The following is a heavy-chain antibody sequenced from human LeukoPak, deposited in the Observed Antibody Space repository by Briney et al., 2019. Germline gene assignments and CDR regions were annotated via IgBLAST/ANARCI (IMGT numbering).Heavy chain of an antibody. D-gene: IGHD6-19*01. Sequence: ASVKVSCKASGYTFTSYAMHWVRQAPGQRLEWMGWINAGNGNTKYSQEFQGRVTITRDTSASTAYMELSSLRSEDMAVYYCARGPGIAVAGTYYFDYWGQGTLVTVSS. CDR2: INAGNGNT. CDR1: GYTFTSYA. J-gene: IGHJ4*02. CDR3: ARGPGIAVAGTYYFDY. V-gene: IGHV1-3*03.